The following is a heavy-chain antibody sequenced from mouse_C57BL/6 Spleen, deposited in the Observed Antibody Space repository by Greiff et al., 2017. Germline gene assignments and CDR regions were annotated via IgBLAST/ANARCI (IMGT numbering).Heavy chain of an antibody. CDR1: GFNIKDDY. CDR2: IDPENGDT. V-gene: IGHV14-4*01. J-gene: IGHJ3*01. D-gene: IGHD4-1*01. Sequence: EVKLVESGAELVRPGASVKLSCTASGFNIKDDYMHWVKQRPEQGLEWIGWIDPENGDTEYASKFQGKATITADTSSNTAYLQLSSLTSEDTAVYYCTTPLGWFAYWGQGTLVTVSA. CDR3: TTPLGWFAY.